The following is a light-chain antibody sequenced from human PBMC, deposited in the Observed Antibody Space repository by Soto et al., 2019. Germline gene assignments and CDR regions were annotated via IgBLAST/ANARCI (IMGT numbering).Light chain of an antibody. CDR1: SGSIASNY. V-gene: IGLV6-57*04. J-gene: IGLJ2*01. CDR2: EDN. CDR3: QSYDSSNHVV. Sequence: LTQPHSVSESPGKTVTISCTRSSGSIASNYVQWYQQRPGSAPTTVIYEDNQRPSGVSDRFSGSIDSSSNSASLTISGLKTEDEADYYCQSYDSSNHVVFGGGTKLTVL.